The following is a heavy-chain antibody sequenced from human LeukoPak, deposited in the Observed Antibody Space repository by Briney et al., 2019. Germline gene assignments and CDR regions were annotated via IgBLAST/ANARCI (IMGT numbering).Heavy chain of an antibody. J-gene: IGHJ6*02. CDR3: ARAEVIPMVEFDYFYGLDV. CDR2: ISYSGST. D-gene: IGHD2-15*01. Sequence: SETLSLTCTVSGGSISSYFWTWIRQPPGKGLEWIGYISYSGSTNYNPSLKSRITISVDTSRNRFSLKLRSVTAADTAVYYCARAEVIPMVEFDYFYGLDVWGQGTTVIVSS. V-gene: IGHV4-59*01. CDR1: GGSISSYF.